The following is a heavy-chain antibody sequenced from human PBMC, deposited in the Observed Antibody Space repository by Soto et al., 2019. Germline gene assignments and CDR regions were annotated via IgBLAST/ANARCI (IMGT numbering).Heavy chain of an antibody. CDR3: AAAASEGPAYIWGSYRSDAFDI. V-gene: IGHV1-58*02. J-gene: IGHJ3*02. CDR2: IVVGSGNT. CDR1: GFTFTSSA. Sequence: ASVKVSCKASGFTFTSSAMQWVRQARGQRLEWIGWIVVGSGNTNYAQKFQERVTITRDMSTSTAYMELSSLRSEDTAVYYCAAAASEGPAYIWGSYRSDAFDIWGQGTMVTVSS. D-gene: IGHD3-16*02.